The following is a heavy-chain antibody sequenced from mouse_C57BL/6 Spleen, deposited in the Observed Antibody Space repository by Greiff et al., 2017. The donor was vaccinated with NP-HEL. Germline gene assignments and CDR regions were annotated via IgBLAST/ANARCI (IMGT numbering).Heavy chain of an antibody. D-gene: IGHD2-1*01. CDR2: IDPEDGDT. J-gene: IGHJ4*01. CDR1: GFNIKDYY. Sequence: EVQLQQSGAELVRPGASVKLSCTASGFNIKDYYMHWVKQRPEQGLEWIGRIDPEDGDTEYAPKFQGKATMTADTSSNTAYLQLSSLTSEDTAVYYCTTVLYYGSYYAMDYWGQGTSVTVSS. CDR3: TTVLYYGSYYAMDY. V-gene: IGHV14-1*01.